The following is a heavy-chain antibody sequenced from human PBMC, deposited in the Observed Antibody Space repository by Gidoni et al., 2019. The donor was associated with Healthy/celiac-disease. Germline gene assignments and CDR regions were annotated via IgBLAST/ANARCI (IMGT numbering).Heavy chain of an antibody. CDR3: ARHNSGFGGFDY. Sequence: VQLQESGPGLVKPSQTLSLTCTVSGGSISSGSYYCSWIRQPAGKGLEWIGRIYSSGSTNYNPSLKTRVTISVDTSKNQFSLKLSSVTAAHTAVYYCARHNSGFGGFDYWGQGTLVTVSS. D-gene: IGHD5-12*01. J-gene: IGHJ4*02. CDR2: IYSSGST. CDR1: GGSISSGSYY. V-gene: IGHV4-61*02.